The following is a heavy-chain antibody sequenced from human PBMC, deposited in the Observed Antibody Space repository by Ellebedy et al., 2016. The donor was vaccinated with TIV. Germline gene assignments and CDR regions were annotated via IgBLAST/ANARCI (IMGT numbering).Heavy chain of an antibody. CDR3: AREGWSYYGSGRAAYYYYGMDV. V-gene: IGHV3-66*01. Sequence: PGGSLRLSCAASGFTVSSNYMSWVRQAPGKGLEWVSVIYSGGSTYYADSVKGRFTISRDNSKNTLYLQMNSLRAEDTAVYYCAREGWSYYGSGRAAYYYYGMDVWGQGTTVTVSS. CDR2: IYSGGST. J-gene: IGHJ6*02. CDR1: GFTVSSNY. D-gene: IGHD3-10*01.